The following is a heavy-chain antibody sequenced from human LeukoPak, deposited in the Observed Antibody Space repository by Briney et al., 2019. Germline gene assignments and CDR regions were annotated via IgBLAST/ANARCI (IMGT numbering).Heavy chain of an antibody. D-gene: IGHD3-16*02. Sequence: ASVKVSCKASGYTFTSYGISWVRQAPGQGLEWMGWISAYNGNTNYAQKLQGRVTMTTDTSTSTAYMELRSLRSDDTAVYYCAATYYDYVWGSYRSDYWGQGTLVTVSS. CDR2: ISAYNGNT. V-gene: IGHV1-18*01. J-gene: IGHJ4*02. CDR1: GYTFTSYG. CDR3: AATYYDYVWGSYRSDY.